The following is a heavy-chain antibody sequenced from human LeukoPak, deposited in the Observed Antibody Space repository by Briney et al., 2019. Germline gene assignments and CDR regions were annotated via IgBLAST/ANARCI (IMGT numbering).Heavy chain of an antibody. V-gene: IGHV3-15*01. D-gene: IGHD3-10*01. CDR3: TTGFGDT. CDR1: GFTFSNAW. Sequence: SGGSLRLSCAASGFTFSNAWLSWVRQAPGKGLEWVGRVKSKTDDGTTDYAAPVKGRFTISRDDSKNTLYLQMNSLKIEDTAVYYCTTGFGDTWGQGTLVTVSS. CDR2: VKSKTDDGTT. J-gene: IGHJ5*02.